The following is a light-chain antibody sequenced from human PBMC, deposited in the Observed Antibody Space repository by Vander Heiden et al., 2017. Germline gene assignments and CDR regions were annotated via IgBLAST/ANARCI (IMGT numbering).Light chain of an antibody. J-gene: IGKJ3*01. V-gene: IGKV1-33*01. Sequence: DIHMTPSPSSLSASVGDRVTITCQARQDISNYLNWYQQKPGKAPKLLIYDASNLETGVPSRFSASGSGTDFTFTISSLQPEDIATYYCQCFDNVIFTFGPGTKVDIK. CDR1: QDISNY. CDR2: DAS. CDR3: QCFDNVIFT.